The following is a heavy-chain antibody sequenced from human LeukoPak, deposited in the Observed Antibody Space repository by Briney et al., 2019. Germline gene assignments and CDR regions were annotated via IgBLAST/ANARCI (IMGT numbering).Heavy chain of an antibody. J-gene: IGHJ4*02. V-gene: IGHV3-23*01. CDR3: AKVGFSGPYY. D-gene: IGHD5-12*01. Sequence: PGGTLRLSCAASGFTFSSYGMSWVRQAPGKGLEWVSAISGSGGSTYYADSVKGRFTISRDNSKNTLYLQMNSLRAEDTAVYYCAKVGFSGPYYWGQGTLVTVSS. CDR1: GFTFSSYG. CDR2: ISGSGGST.